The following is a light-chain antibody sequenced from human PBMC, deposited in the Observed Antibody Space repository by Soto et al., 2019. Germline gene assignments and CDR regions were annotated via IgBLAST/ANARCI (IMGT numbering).Light chain of an antibody. CDR2: SAS. Sequence: EVVMTQSPATLSVSPGERATLSCRASQSVSSNLACYQQKPDQPPTLLIYSASTRATGIPARFSGSASGTEFTFTISSLQSEDFAVYYCQQYNYWPPWTFGQGTKVEIK. J-gene: IGKJ1*01. CDR3: QQYNYWPPWT. CDR1: QSVSSN. V-gene: IGKV3-15*01.